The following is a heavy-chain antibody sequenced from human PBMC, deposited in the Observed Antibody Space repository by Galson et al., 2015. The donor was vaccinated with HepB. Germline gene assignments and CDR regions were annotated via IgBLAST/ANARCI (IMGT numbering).Heavy chain of an antibody. D-gene: IGHD6-13*01. CDR1: GGIFRTYT. CDR2: IIPIIDTA. CDR3: ARGGNSGWYGGPYYAMAV. Sequence: SVKVSCKASGGIFRTYTVSWVRQAPGQGLEWMGRIIPIIDTANYAQKFRGGITITADKSTSTAYMELSTLTSQDTAVYFCARGGNSGWYGGPYYAMAVWGPGTTVTVSS. J-gene: IGHJ6*02. V-gene: IGHV1-69*08.